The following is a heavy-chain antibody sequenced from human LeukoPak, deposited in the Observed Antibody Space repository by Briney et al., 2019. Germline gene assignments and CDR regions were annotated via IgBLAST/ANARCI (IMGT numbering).Heavy chain of an antibody. CDR3: ARASGIAAAGFDY. CDR1: GFTFSSYS. CDR2: IYSGGST. D-gene: IGHD6-13*01. Sequence: GGSLRLSCAASGFTFSSYSMNWVRQAPGKGLEWVSVIYSGGSTYYADSVKGRFTISRDNSKNTLYLQMNSLRAEDTAVYYCARASGIAAAGFDYWGQGTLVTVSS. J-gene: IGHJ4*02. V-gene: IGHV3-53*01.